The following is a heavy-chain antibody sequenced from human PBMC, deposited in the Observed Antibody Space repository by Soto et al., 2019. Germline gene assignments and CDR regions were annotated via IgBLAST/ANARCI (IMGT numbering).Heavy chain of an antibody. D-gene: IGHD2-2*01. CDR3: AKSRLGYCSSTSCYDFDY. V-gene: IGHV3-23*01. CDR2: ISGSGDST. J-gene: IGHJ4*02. CDR1: GFTFSSYA. Sequence: GGSLRLSCAASGFTFSSYAMSWVRQAPGKGLEWVSVISGSGDSTYYADSVKGRFTISRDNSKNTLYLQMNTLRAEDTAVYYCAKSRLGYCSSTSCYDFDYWGQGTLVTVSS.